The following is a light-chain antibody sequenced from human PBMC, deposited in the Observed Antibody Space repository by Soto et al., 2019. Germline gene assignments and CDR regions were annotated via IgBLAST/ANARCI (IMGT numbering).Light chain of an antibody. J-gene: IGKJ4*01. CDR1: QGISNY. CDR2: AAS. V-gene: IGKV1-27*01. Sequence: DIQMTQSPSSLSASVGDRVTITCRASQGISNYLAWYQQKPGKVPKLLIYAASTLQSGVPSRLSGSGSGTDFARTISSLQPEDVATYYCQRYNSAPQLTFGGGTKVEIK. CDR3: QRYNSAPQLT.